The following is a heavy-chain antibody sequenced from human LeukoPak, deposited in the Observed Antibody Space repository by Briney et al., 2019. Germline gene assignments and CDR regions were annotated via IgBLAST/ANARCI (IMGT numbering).Heavy chain of an antibody. CDR1: GGTFSSYA. Sequence: GASVKVSCKASGGTFSSYAISWVRQAPGQGLEWMGGIIPIFGTANCAQKFQGRVTITTDESTGTAYMELSSLRSEDTAVYYCARARGYSYGYEGYFDYWGQGTLVTVSS. V-gene: IGHV1-69*05. CDR3: ARARGYSYGYEGYFDY. J-gene: IGHJ4*02. CDR2: IIPIFGTA. D-gene: IGHD5-18*01.